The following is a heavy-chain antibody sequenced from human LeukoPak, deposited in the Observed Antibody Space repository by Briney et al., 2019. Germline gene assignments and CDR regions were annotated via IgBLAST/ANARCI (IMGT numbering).Heavy chain of an antibody. CDR3: ARGYYYGTTGHFDS. J-gene: IGHJ4*02. Sequence: GGSPRLSCAASGFTFSTCAMHWVRQAPDKGLEWVAVIWNDGGKKYYADSVKGRFTISRDNSKNTLYLQMNSLRAEDTAVFYCARGYYYGTTGHFDSWGQGTLVTVSS. D-gene: IGHD3-22*01. CDR1: GFTFSTCA. V-gene: IGHV3-33*08. CDR2: IWNDGGKK.